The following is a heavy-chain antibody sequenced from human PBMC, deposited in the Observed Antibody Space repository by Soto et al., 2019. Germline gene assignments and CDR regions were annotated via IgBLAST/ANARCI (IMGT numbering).Heavy chain of an antibody. CDR2: ISSSGSTI. J-gene: IGHJ4*02. CDR3: ARVSATTAMGDFDY. D-gene: IGHD1-26*01. CDR1: GFTFSSYE. Sequence: EVQLVESGGGLVQPGGSLRLSCAASGFTFSSYEMNWVRQAPGKGLEWVSYISSSGSTIYYADSVKGRFTISRDNAKNSLYLQMNSLRVEDTAVYYCARVSATTAMGDFDYWGQGTLVTVSS. V-gene: IGHV3-48*03.